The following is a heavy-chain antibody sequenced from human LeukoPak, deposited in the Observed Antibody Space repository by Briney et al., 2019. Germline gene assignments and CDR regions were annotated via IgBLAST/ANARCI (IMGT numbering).Heavy chain of an antibody. CDR1: GFTFSSYA. Sequence: GGSLRLSCAASGFTFSSYAMSWVRQAPGKGLEWVSAISGSGSNPYYADSVKGRFTISRDNSQSTLYLQMNSLRAEDTAVYYCAKTGDYFDSSGYYRPDAFDIWGRGTMVTVSS. D-gene: IGHD3-22*01. CDR2: ISGSGSNP. J-gene: IGHJ3*02. CDR3: AKTGDYFDSSGYYRPDAFDI. V-gene: IGHV3-23*01.